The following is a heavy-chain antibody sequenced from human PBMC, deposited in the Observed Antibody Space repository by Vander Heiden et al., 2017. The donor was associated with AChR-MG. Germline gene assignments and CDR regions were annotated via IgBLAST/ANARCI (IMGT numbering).Heavy chain of an antibody. CDR2: ISYDGSNK. CDR1: GFTFGSYG. V-gene: IGHV3-30*18. CDR3: AKEEGVVVIYSMDV. Sequence: QVQLVASGGGVVQPGRSLRLSCAASGFTFGSYGRDWVRQAPGKGLEWVAVISYDGSNKYYADSVKGRFTISRDNSKNTLYLQMNSLRAEDTAVYYCAKEEGVVVIYSMDVWGKGTTVTVSS. J-gene: IGHJ6*03. D-gene: IGHD3-22*01.